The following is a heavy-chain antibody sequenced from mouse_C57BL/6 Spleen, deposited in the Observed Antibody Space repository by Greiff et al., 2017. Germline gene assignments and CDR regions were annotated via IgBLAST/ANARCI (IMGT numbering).Heavy chain of an antibody. Sequence: VQLQQSGAELVKPGASVKLSCKASGYTFTEYTIHWVKQRSGQGLEWIGWFYPGSGSIKYNEKFKDKATLTADKSSSTVYMELSRLTSEDSAVYFCARHGEGAYYGSSYWYFDVWGTGTTVTVSS. CDR3: ARHGEGAYYGSSYWYFDV. V-gene: IGHV1-62-2*01. CDR2: FYPGSGSI. D-gene: IGHD1-1*01. CDR1: GYTFTEYT. J-gene: IGHJ1*03.